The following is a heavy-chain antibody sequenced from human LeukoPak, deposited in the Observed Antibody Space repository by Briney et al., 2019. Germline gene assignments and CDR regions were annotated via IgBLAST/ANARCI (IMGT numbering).Heavy chain of an antibody. J-gene: IGHJ6*02. CDR1: GFTFSSYA. CDR2: ISYDGSNK. V-gene: IGHV3-30-3*01. D-gene: IGHD2-15*01. CDR3: ARERLVAGDYYYYYGMDV. Sequence: GGSLRLSCAASGFTFSSYAMHWVRQAPGKGPEWVAVISYDGSNKYYADSVKGRFTISRDNSKNTLYLQMNSLRAEDTAVYYCARERLVAGDYYYYYGMDVWGQGTTVTVSS.